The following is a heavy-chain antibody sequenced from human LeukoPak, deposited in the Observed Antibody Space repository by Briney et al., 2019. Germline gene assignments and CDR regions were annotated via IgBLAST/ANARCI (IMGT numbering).Heavy chain of an antibody. CDR1: GFTFSSYS. Sequence: QAGGSLRLSCAASGFTFSSYSMNWVRQAPGKGLEWVSYISSSSSSKYYADSVKGRFTISRDNDKSSLYLQMNSLRDDDTAVYYCAGPGYSYSYLLDYWGQGTLVTVSS. V-gene: IGHV3-48*02. CDR3: AGPGYSYSYLLDY. CDR2: ISSSSSSK. D-gene: IGHD5-18*01. J-gene: IGHJ4*02.